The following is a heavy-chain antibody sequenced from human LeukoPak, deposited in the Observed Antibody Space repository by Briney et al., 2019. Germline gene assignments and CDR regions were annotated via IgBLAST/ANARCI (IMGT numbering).Heavy chain of an antibody. J-gene: IGHJ4*02. CDR3: ARGTSSGYDWGVFDY. CDR1: GGTFSSYA. D-gene: IGHD5-12*01. Sequence: ASVKVSCKASGGTFSSYAISWVRQAPGQGLEWMGGIIPIFGTANYAQKFQGRVPITTDESTSTAYMELSSLRSEDTAVYYCARGTSSGYDWGVFDYWGQGTLVTVSS. CDR2: IIPIFGTA. V-gene: IGHV1-69*05.